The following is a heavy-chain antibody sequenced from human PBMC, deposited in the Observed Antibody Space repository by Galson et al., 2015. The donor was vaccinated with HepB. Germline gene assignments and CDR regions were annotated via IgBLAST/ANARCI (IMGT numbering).Heavy chain of an antibody. V-gene: IGHV3-49*03. CDR2: IRSKFYTGTT. Sequence: SLRLSCATSGFTFRDHAMGWFRQAPGKGLEWVTFIRSKFYTGTTDDAASVKGRFTISRDDSKSIAYLQMNSLKTEDTAIYYCVRGIRVSTGGQIRYYFGYWGQGTVVIVSS. CDR1: GFTFRDHA. D-gene: IGHD2-15*01. CDR3: VRGIRVSTGGQIRYYFGY. J-gene: IGHJ4*02.